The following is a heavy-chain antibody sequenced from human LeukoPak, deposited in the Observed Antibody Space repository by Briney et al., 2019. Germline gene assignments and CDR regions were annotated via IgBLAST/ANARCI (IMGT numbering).Heavy chain of an antibody. Sequence: SETLSLTCTVSGGSISSYYWSWIRQPPGKGLEWIGYIYYSGSINYNPSLKSRVTISVDTSKNQFSLKLSSVTAADTAVYYCAIQKYCSSTNCYYFDHWGQGTLVTVSS. V-gene: IGHV4-59*01. CDR3: AIQKYCSSTNCYYFDH. CDR1: GGSISSYY. J-gene: IGHJ4*02. D-gene: IGHD2-2*01. CDR2: IYYSGSI.